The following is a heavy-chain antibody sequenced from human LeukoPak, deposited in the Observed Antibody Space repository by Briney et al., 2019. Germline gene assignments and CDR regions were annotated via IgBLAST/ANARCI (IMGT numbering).Heavy chain of an antibody. V-gene: IGHV3-74*01. D-gene: IGHD2-2*01. CDR1: GFTFSSYW. Sequence: GGSLRLSCAASGFTFSSYWMHWVRQAPGKGLVWVARINSDGSSTSYADSVKGRFTISRDNAKNTLYLQMNSLRAEDTAVYYCARGVGYCSSTSCYWWFDPWGQGTLVTVSS. CDR2: INSDGSST. J-gene: IGHJ5*02. CDR3: ARGVGYCSSTSCYWWFDP.